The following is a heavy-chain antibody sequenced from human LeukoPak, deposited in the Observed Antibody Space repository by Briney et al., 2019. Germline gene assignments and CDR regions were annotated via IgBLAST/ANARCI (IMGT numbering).Heavy chain of an antibody. J-gene: IGHJ3*02. CDR1: GYTFTGYY. D-gene: IGHD5-24*01. Sequence: GATVKVSCKASGYTFTGYYMHWVRQAPGQGLEWMGIINPSGGSTSYAQKFQGRVTMTRDMSTSTVYMELSSLRSEDTAVYYCARVFRPWLQSDAFDIWGQGTMVTVSS. CDR2: INPSGGST. V-gene: IGHV1-46*01. CDR3: ARVFRPWLQSDAFDI.